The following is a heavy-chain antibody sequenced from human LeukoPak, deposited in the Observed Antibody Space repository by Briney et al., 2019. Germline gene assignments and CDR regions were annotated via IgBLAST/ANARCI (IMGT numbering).Heavy chain of an antibody. D-gene: IGHD1-1*01. CDR2: MSPNSGNT. CDR3: VRAPPNWGFNF. CDR1: GYTFTNYD. Sequence: ASVTVSCKASGYTFTNYDINWVRQATEQGLEWMGWMSPNSGNTGYAQKFQGRVTMTRDTSITTAYMELTNLRSEDTATYYCVRAPPNWGFNFWGQGTLVTVSS. V-gene: IGHV1-8*01. J-gene: IGHJ5*01.